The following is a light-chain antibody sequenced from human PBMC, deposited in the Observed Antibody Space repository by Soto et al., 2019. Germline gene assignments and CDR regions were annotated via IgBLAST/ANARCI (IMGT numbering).Light chain of an antibody. J-gene: IGKJ1*01. CDR1: QSVNSN. CDR3: HHYNTWPWT. V-gene: IGKV3-15*01. CDR2: GAS. Sequence: ETVMTQSPATLSVSPGERATLSCRASQSVNSNLAWYQQKLGQAPRVIIYGASTRATGIPARFSGSGSETEFILTINSLQSEDFAIYYCHHYNTWPWTFGQGTKVEI.